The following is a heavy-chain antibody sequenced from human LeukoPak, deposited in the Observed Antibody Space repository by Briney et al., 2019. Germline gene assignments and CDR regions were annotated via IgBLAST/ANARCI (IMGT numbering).Heavy chain of an antibody. CDR1: GFTFSSYS. Sequence: GGSLRLSCEGSGFTFSSYSMIWVRQAPGKGLEWVSSIRGDSTETRHADSLMGRFTISRDNAKKSLYLQMNSLRAEDTAVYYCARGHFGVVLDYWGQGTLVTVSS. CDR3: ARGHFGVVLDY. CDR2: IRGDSTET. D-gene: IGHD3-3*01. V-gene: IGHV3-21*01. J-gene: IGHJ4*02.